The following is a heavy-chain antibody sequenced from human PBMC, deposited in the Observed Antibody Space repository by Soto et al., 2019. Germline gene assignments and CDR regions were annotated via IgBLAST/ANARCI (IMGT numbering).Heavy chain of an antibody. CDR2: ISAYNGNT. CDR3: ARAVLYSSGWYEGWFDP. V-gene: IGHV1-18*01. CDR1: GYTFTSYG. J-gene: IGHJ5*02. Sequence: ASVKVSCKASGYTFTSYGISWVRQAPGQGLEWMGWISAYNGNTNYAQRLQGRVTMTTDTSTSTAYMELRSLRSDDTAVYYCARAVLYSSGWYEGWFDPWGQGTLVTVSS. D-gene: IGHD6-19*01.